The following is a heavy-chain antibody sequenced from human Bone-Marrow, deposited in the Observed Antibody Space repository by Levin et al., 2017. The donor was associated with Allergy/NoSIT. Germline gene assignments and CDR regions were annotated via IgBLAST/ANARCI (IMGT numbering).Heavy chain of an antibody. CDR1: GFTFSSVW. CDR3: ATGDCGGGSCHAFDF. CDR2: IKLVSDGGTT. Sequence: NPGGSLRLSCAVSGFTFSSVWMTWVRQAPGKGLEWIGRIKLVSDGGTTDYAAPVRGRFTISRDDSINTLYLQMNNLKTEDTAIYYCATGDCGGGSCHAFDFWGQGTMVTVSS. V-gene: IGHV3-15*01. D-gene: IGHD2-21*01. J-gene: IGHJ3*01.